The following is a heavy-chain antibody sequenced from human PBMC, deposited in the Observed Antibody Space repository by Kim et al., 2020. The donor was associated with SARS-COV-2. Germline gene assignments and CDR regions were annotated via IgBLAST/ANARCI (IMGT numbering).Heavy chain of an antibody. D-gene: IGHD4-4*01. V-gene: IGHV3-48*03. J-gene: IGHJ4*02. CDR2: I. Sequence: INDADSERGRLTISRDNDKNSLYLQMNSLRAEDTAVYYCARGPNYSPFDYWGQGTLVTVSS. CDR3: ARGPNYSPFDY.